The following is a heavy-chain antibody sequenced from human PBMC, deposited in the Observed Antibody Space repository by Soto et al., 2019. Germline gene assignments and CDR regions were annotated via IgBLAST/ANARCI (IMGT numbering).Heavy chain of an antibody. D-gene: IGHD5-12*01. J-gene: IGHJ4*02. CDR3: ARVGSGYDYNFDY. CDR1: GDSVSSNSSA. V-gene: IGHV6-1*01. CDR2: TYYRSKWYN. Sequence: SQTLSLTFAISGDSVSSNSSAWNCISQSPSRGLEWLGRTYYRSKWYNDYAVSVKSRITINPDTSKNQFSLQLNSVTPEDTAVYYCARVGSGYDYNFDYWGQGTLVTVSS.